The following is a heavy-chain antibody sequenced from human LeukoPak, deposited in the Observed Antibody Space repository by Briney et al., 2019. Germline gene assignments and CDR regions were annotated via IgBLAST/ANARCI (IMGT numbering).Heavy chain of an antibody. CDR1: GFTFSDYY. J-gene: IGHJ1*01. V-gene: IGHV3-11*01. D-gene: IGHD2-2*01. CDR2: ISSSGGTK. CDR3: AAAHPGSTSSFEGY. Sequence: PGGSLRLSCAASGFTFSDYYMSWIRQAPGKGLEWVSYISSSGGTKYCADSVKGRFTISRDNAKKSLYLQMNSLRAEDTAVYYCAAAHPGSTSSFEGYWGQGTLVTVSS.